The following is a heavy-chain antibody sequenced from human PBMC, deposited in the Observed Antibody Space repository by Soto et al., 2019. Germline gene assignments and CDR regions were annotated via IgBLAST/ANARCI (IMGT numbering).Heavy chain of an antibody. V-gene: IGHV3-21*01. J-gene: IGHJ6*02. Sequence: GGSLRLSCAASGFTFSSYSMNWVRQAPGKGLEWVSSISSSSSYIYYADSVKGRFTISRDNAKNSLYLQMNSLRAEDTAVYYCARALAYSGCFASVFGYYYYGMDVWGQGTTVTVSS. D-gene: IGHD1-26*01. CDR1: GFTFSSYS. CDR2: ISSSSSYI. CDR3: ARALAYSGCFASVFGYYYYGMDV.